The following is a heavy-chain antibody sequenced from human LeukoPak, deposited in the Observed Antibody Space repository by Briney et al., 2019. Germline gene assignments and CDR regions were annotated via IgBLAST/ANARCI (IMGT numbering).Heavy chain of an antibody. V-gene: IGHV4-59*07. D-gene: IGHD3-3*02. Sequence: SDTLSLTCTVSGGSISSYYWSWIRQPPGKGLEWIGYIYYSGSTNYNPSLKSRVTISVDTSKNQFSLKLSSVTAADTAVYYCARVSDVGGMDVRGQGTTVTVSS. J-gene: IGHJ6*02. CDR3: ARVSDVGGMDV. CDR1: GGSISSYY. CDR2: IYYSGST.